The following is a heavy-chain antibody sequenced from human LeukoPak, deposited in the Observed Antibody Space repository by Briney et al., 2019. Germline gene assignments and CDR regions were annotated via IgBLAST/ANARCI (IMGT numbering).Heavy chain of an antibody. J-gene: IGHJ4*02. CDR1: GLTFSSYA. V-gene: IGHV3-23*01. D-gene: IGHD3-9*01. CDR3: ATDYDILTGYYPDY. CDR2: ISGSGGST. Sequence: GGSLRLSCAASGLTFSSYAMSWVRQAPGKGLEWVSAISGSGGSTYYADSVKGRFTISRDNSKNTLYLQMNSLRAEDTAVYYCATDYDILTGYYPDYWGQGTLVTVSS.